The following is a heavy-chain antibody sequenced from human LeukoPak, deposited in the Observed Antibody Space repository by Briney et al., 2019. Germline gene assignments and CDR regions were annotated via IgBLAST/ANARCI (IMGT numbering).Heavy chain of an antibody. CDR3: AASLWFGIYPDY. CDR1: GGSISRYY. D-gene: IGHD3-10*01. V-gene: IGHV4-59*12. CDR2: KDYSGST. J-gene: IGHJ4*02. Sequence: PSETLSLTCTVSGGSISRYYWSWIRQPPGKGLEWIGYKDYSGSTNYNRSLKSRATISVDTSKNHLSLSLNSVTAADTAVYYCAASLWFGIYPDYWGQGSLVTVSS.